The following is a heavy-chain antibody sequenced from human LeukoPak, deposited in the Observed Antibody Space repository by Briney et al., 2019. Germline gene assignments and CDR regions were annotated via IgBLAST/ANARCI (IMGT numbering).Heavy chain of an antibody. CDR2: IWYDGSNE. Sequence: GGSLRLSCAASGFTFRSHGMHWVRQAPGKGLEWVAGIWYDGSNEDYADSVKGRFTISRDNSENTLYLQMNSLRVEDTAVYYCARDGQNGSPYAMGVWGQGTTVTASS. J-gene: IGHJ6*02. D-gene: IGHD3-10*01. CDR1: GFTFRSHG. V-gene: IGHV3-33*01. CDR3: ARDGQNGSPYAMGV.